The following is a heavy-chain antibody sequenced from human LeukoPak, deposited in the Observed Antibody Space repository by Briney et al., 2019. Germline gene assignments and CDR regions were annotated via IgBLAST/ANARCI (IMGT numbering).Heavy chain of an antibody. V-gene: IGHV3-33*01. CDR1: GFTFSSYG. CDR3: ARDTDYYDSSGYSY. Sequence: GGSLSLSCAASGFTFSSYGMHWVRQAPGKGLEWVAVIWYDGSNKYYADSVKGRFTISRDNSKNTLYLQMNSLRAEDTAVYYCARDTDYYDSSGYSYWGQGTLVTVSS. CDR2: IWYDGSNK. D-gene: IGHD3-22*01. J-gene: IGHJ4*02.